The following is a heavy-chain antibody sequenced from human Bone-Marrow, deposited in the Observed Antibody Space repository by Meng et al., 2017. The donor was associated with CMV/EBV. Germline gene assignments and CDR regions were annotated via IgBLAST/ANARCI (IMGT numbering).Heavy chain of an antibody. J-gene: IGHJ5*02. Sequence: SVKVSXXASGGIFSSYAIRWVRQAPGQGLEWMGWIIPILGIANYAQKFQGRVTITADKSTSTAYMELSSLRSEDTAVYYCARDGRYCSSTSCSYNWFDPWGQGTLVTVSS. D-gene: IGHD2-2*01. CDR1: GGIFSSYA. CDR3: ARDGRYCSSTSCSYNWFDP. CDR2: IIPILGIA. V-gene: IGHV1-69*10.